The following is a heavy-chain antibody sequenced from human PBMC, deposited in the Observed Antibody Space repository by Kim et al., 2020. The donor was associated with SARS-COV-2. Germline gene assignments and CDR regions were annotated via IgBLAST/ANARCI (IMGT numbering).Heavy chain of an antibody. CDR2: IRSKAYGGTT. V-gene: IGHV3-49*03. CDR1: GFTFGDYA. CDR3: TRGPSGFVYYDILTGYYTHAFDI. J-gene: IGHJ3*02. Sequence: GRSLRLSCTASGFTFGDYAMSWFRQAPGKGLEWVGFIRSKAYGGTTEYAASVKGRFTISRDDSKSIAYLQMNSLKTEDTAVYYCTRGPSGFVYYDILTGYYTHAFDIWGQGTMVTVSS. D-gene: IGHD3-9*01.